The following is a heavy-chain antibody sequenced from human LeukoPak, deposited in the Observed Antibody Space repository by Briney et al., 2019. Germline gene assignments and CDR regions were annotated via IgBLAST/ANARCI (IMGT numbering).Heavy chain of an antibody. CDR1: GDSVSSNSAT. J-gene: IGHJ5*02. D-gene: IGHD2-2*01. CDR3: ARRLTQYDCFDP. V-gene: IGHV6-1*01. CDR2: TYYRSKWYN. Sequence: SQTLSLTCAISGDSVSSNSATWNWIRQSPSRGLEWLGRTYYRSKWYNDYAVSVRGRITVNPDTSKNQFSLHLNSVTPEDTAVYYCARRLTQYDCFDPWGQGILVTVSS.